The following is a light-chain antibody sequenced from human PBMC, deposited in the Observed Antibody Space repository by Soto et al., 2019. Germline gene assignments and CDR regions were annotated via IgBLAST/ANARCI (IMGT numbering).Light chain of an antibody. CDR3: FSCAGSRV. J-gene: IGLJ3*02. Sequence: QSALTQPRSVSGSPGQSVTISCTGTSSDVGEYNYVSWYQHHTGYAPKLMIYDVSHRPSGVSDRFSGSKSGNTASLTISWRQAEDEDNYCFFSCAGSRVFGVGTKLTVL. CDR2: DVS. V-gene: IGLV2-11*01. CDR1: SSDVGEYNY.